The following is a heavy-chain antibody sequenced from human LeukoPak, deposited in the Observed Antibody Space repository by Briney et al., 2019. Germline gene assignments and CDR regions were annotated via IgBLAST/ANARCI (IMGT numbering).Heavy chain of an antibody. V-gene: IGHV4-34*01. D-gene: IGHD3-9*01. Sequence: SETLSLTCAVYGGSFSGYYWSWIRQPPGKGLEWIGEINHSGSTNYNPSLKSRVTISVDTSKNQFSLKLSSVTAADTAVYYCARVTHYDILTGYLNWFDPWGQGTLVTVSS. CDR2: INHSGST. CDR1: GGSFSGYY. CDR3: ARVTHYDILTGYLNWFDP. J-gene: IGHJ5*02.